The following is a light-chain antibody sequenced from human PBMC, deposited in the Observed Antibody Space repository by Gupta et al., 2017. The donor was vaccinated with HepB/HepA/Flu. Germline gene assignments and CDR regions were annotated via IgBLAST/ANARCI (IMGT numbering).Light chain of an antibody. J-gene: IGKJ1*01. CDR3: QEENSSSRA. CDR2: KAS. V-gene: IGKV1-5*03. Sequence: DIQMTQSPSTLSASVGDRVTITCRASESVGVWLAWYQQKPGKVPELLIYKASDVKSGVPSRFSGRGAGTEFTLTITSRQPDDFATYYCQEENSSSRAFGQGTKVEIK. CDR1: ESVGVW.